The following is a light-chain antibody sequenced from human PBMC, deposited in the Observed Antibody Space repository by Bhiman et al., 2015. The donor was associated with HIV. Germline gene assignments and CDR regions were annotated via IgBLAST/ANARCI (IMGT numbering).Light chain of an antibody. J-gene: IGLJ2*01. Sequence: SSELTQDPAVSVALGQTARITCQGDSLRSYYASWYQQKPGQAPILVIYGKNNRPSGIPDRFSGSSSGNTASLTITGAQAEDEADYYCNSRDSSGLHLRLFGGGTKLTVL. CDR1: SLRSYY. CDR2: GKN. V-gene: IGLV3-19*01. CDR3: NSRDSSGLHLRL.